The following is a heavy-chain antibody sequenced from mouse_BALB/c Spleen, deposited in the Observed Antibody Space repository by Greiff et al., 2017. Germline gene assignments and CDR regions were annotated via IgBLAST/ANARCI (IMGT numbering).Heavy chain of an antibody. Sequence: EVKVVESGGGLVQPGGSRKLSCAASGFTFSSFGMHWVRQAPEKGLEWVAYISSGSSTIYYADTVKGRFTISRDNPKNTLYLQMSSLKSEDTAMYYCARLGRRNYAMDYWGQGTSVTVSS. CDR2: ISSGSSTI. CDR3: ARLGRRNYAMDY. V-gene: IGHV5-17*02. CDR1: GFTFSSFG. D-gene: IGHD4-1*01. J-gene: IGHJ4*01.